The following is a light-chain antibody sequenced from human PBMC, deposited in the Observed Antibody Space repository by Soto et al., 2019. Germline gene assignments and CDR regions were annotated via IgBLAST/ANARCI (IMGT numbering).Light chain of an antibody. Sequence: VDRVTITCRASQSISSWLAWYQQKPGKAPKFLIYDASNLESGVPSRFSGSGSGTEFTLTISSLQPDDVATYYCQQYSSYWTFGQGTKVDIK. CDR3: QQYSSYWT. CDR2: DAS. CDR1: QSISSW. V-gene: IGKV1-5*01. J-gene: IGKJ1*01.